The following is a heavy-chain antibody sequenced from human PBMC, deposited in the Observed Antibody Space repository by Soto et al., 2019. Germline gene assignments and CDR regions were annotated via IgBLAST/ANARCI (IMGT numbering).Heavy chain of an antibody. CDR1: GGSISSYY. CDR3: ARALTAMYPLGYNKYNWFDS. D-gene: IGHD5-18*01. CDR2: IYYSGST. Sequence: SETLSLTCTVSGGSISSYYWSWIRQPPGKGLEWIGYIYYSGSTNYNPSLKSRVTISVDTSKNQFSLKLSSVTAADAAVYYCARALTAMYPLGYNKYNWFDSWGQGTLVTVSS. V-gene: IGHV4-59*01. J-gene: IGHJ5*01.